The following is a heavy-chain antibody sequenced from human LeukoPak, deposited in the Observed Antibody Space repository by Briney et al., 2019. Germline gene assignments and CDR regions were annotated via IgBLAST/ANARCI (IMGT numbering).Heavy chain of an antibody. CDR2: ISAYNGNT. CDR1: GYTFTSYY. Sequence: ASVKVSCKASGYTFTSYYMHWVRQAPGQALEWMGWISAYNGNTNYAQKLQGRVTMTTDTSTSTAYMELRSLRSDDTAVYYCARAPEWELTVYDYWGQGTLVTVSS. V-gene: IGHV1-18*04. J-gene: IGHJ4*02. D-gene: IGHD1-26*01. CDR3: ARAPEWELTVYDY.